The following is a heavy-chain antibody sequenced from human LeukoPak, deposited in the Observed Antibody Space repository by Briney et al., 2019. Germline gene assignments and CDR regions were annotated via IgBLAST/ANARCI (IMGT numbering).Heavy chain of an antibody. Sequence: PSETLSLTCTVSGDSISSSNYYWGWIRQPPGKGLEWIGSIYYSGSTYFNPSLKSRVTTSVDTSKNQFSLKLSSVTAADTAVYYCARDLTHRRNYDNSGYQIVSAFWGQGTLVTVSS. V-gene: IGHV4-39*07. CDR2: IYYSGST. D-gene: IGHD3-22*01. CDR3: ARDLTHRRNYDNSGYQIVSAF. J-gene: IGHJ4*02. CDR1: GDSISSSNYY.